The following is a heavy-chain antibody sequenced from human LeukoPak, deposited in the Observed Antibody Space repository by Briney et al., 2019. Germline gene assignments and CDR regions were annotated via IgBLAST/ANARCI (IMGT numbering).Heavy chain of an antibody. CDR3: ARRVVAARPFDY. CDR1: GGSISSSSYY. D-gene: IGHD6-6*01. CDR2: IYYSGST. Sequence: KSSETLSLTCTVSGGSISSSSYYWGWIRQPPGKGLEWIGSIYYSGSTYYNPSLKSRVTISVDTSKNQFSLKLSSVTAAGTAVYYCARRVVAARPFDYWGQGTLVTVSS. J-gene: IGHJ4*02. V-gene: IGHV4-39*01.